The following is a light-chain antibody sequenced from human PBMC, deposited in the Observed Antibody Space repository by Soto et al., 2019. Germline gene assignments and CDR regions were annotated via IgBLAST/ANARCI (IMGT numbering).Light chain of an antibody. CDR1: QSVSSN. V-gene: IGKV3-15*01. Sequence: EIVMTQSPATLSVSPGERPTLSCRASQSVSSNLAWYQQKPGQPPRLLIYGASTRATGIPARFSGSGSGTEYTLTISSLQSHYFAVCSCQQYNNWPLTFGGGTKVEIK. J-gene: IGKJ4*01. CDR2: GAS. CDR3: QQYNNWPLT.